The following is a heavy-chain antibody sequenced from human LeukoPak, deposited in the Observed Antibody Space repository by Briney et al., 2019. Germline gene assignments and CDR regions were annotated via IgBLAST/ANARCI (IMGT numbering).Heavy chain of an antibody. CDR2: ISTYNGNT. J-gene: IGHJ3*02. CDR3: ARDELTGYSSGWSYGDAFEI. V-gene: IGHV1-18*01. CDR1: GYTFTNHG. Sequence: GASVKVSCKASGYTFTNHGISWVRQAPGQGLEWMGWISTYNGNTNYAQNLQGRVTMTTDTSTSTAYMELRSLRSDDTAVYYCARDELTGYSSGWSYGDAFEIWGQGTMVTVSS. D-gene: IGHD6-19*01.